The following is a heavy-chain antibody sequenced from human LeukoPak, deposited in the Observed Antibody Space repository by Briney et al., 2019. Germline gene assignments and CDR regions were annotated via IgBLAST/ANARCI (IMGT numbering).Heavy chain of an antibody. CDR1: GFSFRSHG. J-gene: IGHJ3*01. D-gene: IGHD3/OR15-3a*01. Sequence: GGSLRLSCAASGFSFRSHGMNWVRQAPGKGLEWVSGISPRGDITYYKDSVRGRFTISRDNFKNTVSLQLNSLRTEDTAVYYCTTDPAYYVFWTGYYTVPAFDVWGQGTMVTVSS. CDR2: ISPRGDIT. CDR3: TTDPAYYVFWTGYYTVPAFDV. V-gene: IGHV3-23*01.